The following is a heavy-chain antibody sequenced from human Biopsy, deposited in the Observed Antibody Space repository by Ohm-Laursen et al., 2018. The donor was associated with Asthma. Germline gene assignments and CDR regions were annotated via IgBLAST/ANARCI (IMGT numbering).Heavy chain of an antibody. CDR3: ARGDSSNWSHYYFDY. J-gene: IGHJ4*02. V-gene: IGHV3-53*01. CDR2: IYSGGTS. D-gene: IGHD3-22*01. Sequence: SLRLSCAASGFTVSRDHMFWVRQAPGKGLEWVSVIYSGGTSHTADSVRGRFTISRDFSKNTPHLQMHSLRVEDTAVYYCARGDSSNWSHYYFDYWGQGTLVTVSS. CDR1: GFTVSRDH.